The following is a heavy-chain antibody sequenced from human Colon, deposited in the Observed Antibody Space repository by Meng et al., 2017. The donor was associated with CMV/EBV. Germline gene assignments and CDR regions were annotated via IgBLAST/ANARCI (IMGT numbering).Heavy chain of an antibody. CDR3: AKNGAWFRVDS. Sequence: GESLKISCAASGFTVSSNDMSWVRQAPGKGLEWVSVIGSTGTIVRYADSVKGRFAVSRDNSTNTIYLQMNSLRAEDTALYYCAKNGAWFRVDSWGQGTPVTVSS. CDR2: IGSTGTIV. D-gene: IGHD3-10*01. J-gene: IGHJ4*02. V-gene: IGHV3-23*05. CDR1: GFTVSSND.